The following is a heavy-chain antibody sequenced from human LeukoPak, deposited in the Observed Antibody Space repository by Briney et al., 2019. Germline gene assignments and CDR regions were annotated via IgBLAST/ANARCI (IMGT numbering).Heavy chain of an antibody. CDR1: GGSFSGYY. D-gene: IGHD1-26*01. Sequence: PSETLSLTCAVYGGSFSGYYWRWIGQPPGKGLEWIGKMNHSGSTNYNPSLKSRVTISVDTSKNQFSLKLSSVTAADTAVYYCARGGTTGGSYLNFNYWGQGTLVTVSS. CDR2: MNHSGST. J-gene: IGHJ4*02. CDR3: ARGGTTGGSYLNFNY. V-gene: IGHV4-34*01.